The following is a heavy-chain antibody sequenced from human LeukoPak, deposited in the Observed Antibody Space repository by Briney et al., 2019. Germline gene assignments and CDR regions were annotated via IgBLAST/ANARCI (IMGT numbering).Heavy chain of an antibody. Sequence: PRGSLRLSCTVSGFTLSSHWMSWLRHLPGKGLEWVANINEDGSEEYFMDSVRGRFTISKDNAKNSLYLQMNSLRADDTAVYYCARDFTGSSRDWGQGALVTVS. CDR1: GFTLSSHW. CDR3: ARDFTGSSRD. CDR2: INEDGSEE. J-gene: IGHJ4*02. V-gene: IGHV3-7*01. D-gene: IGHD1-26*01.